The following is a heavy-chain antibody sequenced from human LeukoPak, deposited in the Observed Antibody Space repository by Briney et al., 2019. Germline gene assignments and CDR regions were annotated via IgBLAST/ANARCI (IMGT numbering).Heavy chain of an antibody. Sequence: ASVKVSCEASGYTFTGYYMHWVRQAPGQGLEWMGWINPNSGGTNYAQKFQGRVTMTRDTSISTAYMELSRLRSDDTAVYYCARGGHRYDSSGYFLDYWGQGTLVTVSS. CDR2: INPNSGGT. CDR1: GYTFTGYY. CDR3: ARGGHRYDSSGYFLDY. V-gene: IGHV1-2*02. D-gene: IGHD3-22*01. J-gene: IGHJ4*02.